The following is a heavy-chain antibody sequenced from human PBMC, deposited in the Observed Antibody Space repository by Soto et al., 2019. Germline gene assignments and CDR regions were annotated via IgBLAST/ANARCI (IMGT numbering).Heavy chain of an antibody. CDR3: AMGREFSYGYFAH. CDR1: GFSFIEYW. V-gene: IGHV3-74*01. Sequence: EVQLVESGGGLVQPGGSLRLSCVASGFSFIEYWMHWVRQAPGKGQEWVSRVNSAASSTSYADSVKGRLTISRDNAKNTLYLQMNSLRAEDTAVYYCAMGREFSYGYFAHWGQGALVTVSS. CDR2: VNSAASST. J-gene: IGHJ4*02. D-gene: IGHD5-18*01.